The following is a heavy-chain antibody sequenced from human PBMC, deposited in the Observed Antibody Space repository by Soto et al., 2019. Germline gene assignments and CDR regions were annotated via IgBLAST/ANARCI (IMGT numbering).Heavy chain of an antibody. CDR1: GGSISSSNW. CDR2: IYHSGST. V-gene: IGHV4-4*02. Sequence: SETLSLTCTVSGGSISSSNWWSWVRQPPGKGLEWIGEIYHSGSTNYNPSLKSRVTISVDKSKNQFSLKLSSVTAADTAVYYCARADSSGYYPTNDAFDIWGQGTMVTVSS. D-gene: IGHD3-22*01. CDR3: ARADSSGYYPTNDAFDI. J-gene: IGHJ3*02.